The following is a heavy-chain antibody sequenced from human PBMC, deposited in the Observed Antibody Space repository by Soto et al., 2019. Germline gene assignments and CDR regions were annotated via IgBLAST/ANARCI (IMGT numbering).Heavy chain of an antibody. CDR1: GCYFSSYA. J-gene: IGHJ1*01. CDR3: AKGANDLWSGDYKAEHCQH. CDR2: ISGSGGST. D-gene: IGHD3-3*01. Sequence: GGSLILPCASSGCYFSSYAKSWVRQAPGKGLEWVSAISGSGGSTYYADSVKGRVTISRDNSKNTLYLQMNSLRAEDTALYYCAKGANDLWSGDYKAEHCQHWGAGTLVTVAS. V-gene: IGHV3-23*01.